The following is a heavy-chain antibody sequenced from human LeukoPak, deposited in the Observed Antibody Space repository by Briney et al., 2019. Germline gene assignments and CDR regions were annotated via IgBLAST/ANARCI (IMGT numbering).Heavy chain of an antibody. J-gene: IGHJ4*02. D-gene: IGHD2-2*01. Sequence: GGSLRLSCAASGFTFSSYVMHWVRQAPGKGLEWVAFIRYDGSNKYYADFVKGRFTTSRDNSKNTLYLQMNSLRAEETAVYYCANMNIVVVPAATPNYWGQGTLVTVSS. CDR3: ANMNIVVVPAATPNY. CDR1: GFTFSSYV. V-gene: IGHV3-30*02. CDR2: IRYDGSNK.